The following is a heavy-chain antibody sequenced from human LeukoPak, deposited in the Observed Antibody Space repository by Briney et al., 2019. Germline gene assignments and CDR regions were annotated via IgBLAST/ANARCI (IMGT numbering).Heavy chain of an antibody. Sequence: GGSLRLSCAASGVTFSDYWMHWVRQAPGKGLVWVSHINTDGSNTNYADSVKGRFTISRDNSKNTLYLQMNSLRAEDTAVYYCARGGSSGWFYWGQGTLVTVSS. D-gene: IGHD6-19*01. CDR3: ARGGSSGWFY. CDR2: INTDGSNT. J-gene: IGHJ4*02. V-gene: IGHV3-74*01. CDR1: GVTFSDYW.